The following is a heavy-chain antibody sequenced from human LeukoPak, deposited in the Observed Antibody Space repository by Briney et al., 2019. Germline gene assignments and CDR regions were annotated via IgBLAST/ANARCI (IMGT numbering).Heavy chain of an antibody. V-gene: IGHV3-21*01. CDR1: GFTFSSYS. CDR2: ISSSSSYI. CDR3: AREWLVRGTLDY. Sequence: GGSLRLSCAAFGFTFSSYSMNWVRQAPGKGLEWVSSISSSSSYIYYADSVKGRFTISRDNAKNSLYLQMNSLRAEDTAVYYCAREWLVRGTLDYWGQGTLVTVSS. J-gene: IGHJ4*02. D-gene: IGHD3-10*01.